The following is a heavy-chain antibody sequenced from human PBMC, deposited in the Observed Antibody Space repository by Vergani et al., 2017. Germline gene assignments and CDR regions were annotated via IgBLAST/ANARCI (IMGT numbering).Heavy chain of an antibody. V-gene: IGHV4-31*03. CDR1: GGSISSGGYY. J-gene: IGHJ4*02. CDR2: IYYSGST. D-gene: IGHD3-3*01. Sequence: QVQLQESGPGLVKPSQTLSLTCTVSGGSISSGGYYWSWIRQHPGKGLEWIGYIYYSGSTYYNPSLKSRVTISVDTSKNQFSLKLSSVTAADTAAYYCARDRAIYDLWTPIGYFDYWGQGTLVTVSA. CDR3: ARDRAIYDLWTPIGYFDY.